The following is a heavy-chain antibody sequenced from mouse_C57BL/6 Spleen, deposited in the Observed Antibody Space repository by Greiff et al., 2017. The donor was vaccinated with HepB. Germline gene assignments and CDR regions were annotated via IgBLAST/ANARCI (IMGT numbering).Heavy chain of an antibody. J-gene: IGHJ3*01. V-gene: IGHV1-22*01. Sequence: EVQLQQSGPELVKPGASVKMSCKASGYTFTDYNMHWVKQSHGKSLEWIGYINPNNGGTSYNQKFKGKATLTVNKSSSTAYMELRSLTSEDSAVYYCARGRFITLEGFAYWGQGTLVTVSA. CDR2: INPNNGGT. CDR1: GYTFTDYN. D-gene: IGHD1-1*01. CDR3: ARGRFITLEGFAY.